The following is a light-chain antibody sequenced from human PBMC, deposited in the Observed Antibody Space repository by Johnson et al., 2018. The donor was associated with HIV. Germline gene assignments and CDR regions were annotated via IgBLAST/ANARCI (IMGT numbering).Light chain of an antibody. CDR1: ISNIESYF. CDR3: GTWDSSLSVLYV. V-gene: IGLV1-51*02. CDR2: EDN. J-gene: IGLJ1*01. Sequence: QPVLTQPPSVSAAPGQTVTISCSGNISNIESYFVSWYQQLPGAAPTLLIYEDNKRPSGIPDRFSGSKSGATATLGITGLQTGDEADYYCGTWDSSLSVLYVFGTGTKVTVL.